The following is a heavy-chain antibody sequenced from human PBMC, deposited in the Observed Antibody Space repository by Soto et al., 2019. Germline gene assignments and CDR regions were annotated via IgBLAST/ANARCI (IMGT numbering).Heavy chain of an antibody. J-gene: IGHJ6*02. CDR3: AKDIVSSWYSLYYYYGMDV. D-gene: IGHD6-13*01. CDR1: GFTFDDYT. CDR2: ISWDGGST. Sequence: GGSLRLSCAASGFTFDDYTMHWVRQAPGKGLEWVSLISWDGGSTYYADSVKGRFTISRDNSKNSLYLQMNSLRTEDTALYYCAKDIVSSWYSLYYYYGMDVWGQGTTVTVSS. V-gene: IGHV3-43*01.